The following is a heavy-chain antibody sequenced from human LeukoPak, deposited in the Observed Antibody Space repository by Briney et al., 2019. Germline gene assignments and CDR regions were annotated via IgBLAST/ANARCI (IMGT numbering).Heavy chain of an antibody. V-gene: IGHV4-38-2*02. D-gene: IGHD3-3*01. CDR1: GYSISSGYY. J-gene: IGHJ4*02. Sequence: SETLSLTCAVSGYSISSGYYWGWIRQPPGKGLEWIGSIYHSGSTYYNPSLKSRVTIPVDTSKNQFSLKLSSVTAADTAVYYCARDRRSEDFWSGLDYWGQGTLVTVSS. CDR2: IYHSGST. CDR3: ARDRRSEDFWSGLDY.